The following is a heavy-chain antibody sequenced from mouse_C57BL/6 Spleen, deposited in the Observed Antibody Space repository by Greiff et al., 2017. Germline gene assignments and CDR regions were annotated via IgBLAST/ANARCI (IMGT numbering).Heavy chain of an antibody. D-gene: IGHD2-14*01. J-gene: IGHJ2*01. CDR2: IDPSDSYP. CDR3: ARDIGLPYYGDY. CDR1: GYTFTSYW. V-gene: IGHV1-50*01. Sequence: QVQLQQPGAELVKPGASVKLSCKASGYTFTSYWLQWVKQRPGQGLEWIGEIDPSDSYPTYNQKFKGKATLTVDTSSSTAYMQLSSLTSEDSAVYYCARDIGLPYYGDYWGQGTTLTVSA.